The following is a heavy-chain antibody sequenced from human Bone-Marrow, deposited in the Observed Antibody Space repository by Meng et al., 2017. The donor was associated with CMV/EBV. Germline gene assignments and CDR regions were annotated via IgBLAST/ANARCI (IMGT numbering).Heavy chain of an antibody. D-gene: IGHD4-17*01. Sequence: GGSLRLSCAASGFTFSSYWMHWVRQAPGKGLVWVSRINSDGTVTDDADSVKGRFTISRDNSKNTLYLQMNSLRAEDTAVYYCTTAMTATTVTTGIPNWGQGTLVTVSS. J-gene: IGHJ4*02. CDR2: INSDGTVT. V-gene: IGHV3-74*01. CDR1: GFTFSSYW. CDR3: TTAMTATTVTTGIPN.